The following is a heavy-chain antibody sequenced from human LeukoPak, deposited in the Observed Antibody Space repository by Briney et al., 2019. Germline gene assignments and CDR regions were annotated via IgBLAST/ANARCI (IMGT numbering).Heavy chain of an antibody. CDR1: GDSVSSNSAA. CDR2: TYYRSKWYN. J-gene: IGHJ3*01. CDR3: ARGGLVRGSLNSLTGFDF. D-gene: IGHD3-10*01. Sequence: KLSQTLSLTCAISGDSVSSNSAAWNWIRQSPSRGLEWLGRTYYRSKWYNDYAVSVKGRISINPDTAKNQFSLHLNSVTPDDTALYYCARGGLVRGSLNSLTGFDFWGQGTMVTVSS. V-gene: IGHV6-1*01.